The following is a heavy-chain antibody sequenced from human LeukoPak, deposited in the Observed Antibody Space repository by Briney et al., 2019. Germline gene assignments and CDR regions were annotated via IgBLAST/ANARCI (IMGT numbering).Heavy chain of an antibody. CDR2: ISWNSGSI. CDR3: AKATNLLWFGELLGKFFDY. Sequence: GRSLRLSCAASGFTFDDYAMHWVRHAPGKGLEWVSGISWNSGSIGYADSVKGRFTISRDNAKNSLYLQMNSLRAEDTALYYCAKATNLLWFGELLGKFFDYWGQGTLVTVSS. J-gene: IGHJ4*02. CDR1: GFTFDDYA. D-gene: IGHD3-10*01. V-gene: IGHV3-9*01.